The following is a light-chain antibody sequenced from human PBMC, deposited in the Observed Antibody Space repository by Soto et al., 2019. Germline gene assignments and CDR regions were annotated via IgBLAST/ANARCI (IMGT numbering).Light chain of an antibody. J-gene: IGKJ1*01. V-gene: IGKV3-15*01. Sequence: LVMTQSPATLSVSPGERATLSCRASQSLSGKLAWFQQRPGQAPRLLIYDTSTRATGIPARFSGSGSGTEVTLTISSLQSEDFAVYYCQQYSQWLWTFGQGTKLEIK. CDR2: DTS. CDR3: QQYSQWLWT. CDR1: QSLSGK.